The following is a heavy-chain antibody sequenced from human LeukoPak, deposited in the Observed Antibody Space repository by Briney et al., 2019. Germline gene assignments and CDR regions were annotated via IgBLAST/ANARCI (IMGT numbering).Heavy chain of an antibody. CDR1: GFTFSSYS. V-gene: IGHV3-48*01. D-gene: IGHD2-2*01. CDR3: AKRIVPAGSRGMDV. CDR2: ISSSSSTI. Sequence: GGSLRLSRAASGFTFSSYSMNWVRQAPGKGLEWVSYISSSSSTIYYADSVKGRFTISRDNSKNTLFLQMNSLRAEDTAVFYCAKRIVPAGSRGMDVWGQGTTVTVSS. J-gene: IGHJ6*02.